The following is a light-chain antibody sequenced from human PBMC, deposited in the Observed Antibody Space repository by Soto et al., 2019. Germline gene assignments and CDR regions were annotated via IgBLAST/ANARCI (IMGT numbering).Light chain of an antibody. V-gene: IGLV2-14*01. Sequence: QSALTQPASVSGSPGQSITISCTGTSSDVGGYNYVSWYQQHPGKAPKLMIYEVSNRPSGVSNRFSGSKSGNTASLTISGLQSDDDADYYFSSYTSSSSYVVGTGTKLTVL. J-gene: IGLJ1*01. CDR2: EVS. CDR1: SSDVGGYNY. CDR3: SSYTSSSSYV.